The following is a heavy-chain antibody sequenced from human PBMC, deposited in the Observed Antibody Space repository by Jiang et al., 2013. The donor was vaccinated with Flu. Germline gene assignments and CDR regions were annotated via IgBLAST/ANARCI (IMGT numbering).Heavy chain of an antibody. V-gene: IGHV1-69*01. CDR3: AFGDQVFAPSDF. D-gene: IGHD4-17*01. J-gene: IGHJ4*02. CDR2: IIPVFGTP. Sequence: KASGGTFNMYAINWVRQAPGQGLEWMGRIIPVFGTPNYAQNFQGRVTITADESTNTAYMELRSLRSEDTALYYCAFGDQVFAPSDFWGQGTLVTVSS. CDR1: GGTFNMYA.